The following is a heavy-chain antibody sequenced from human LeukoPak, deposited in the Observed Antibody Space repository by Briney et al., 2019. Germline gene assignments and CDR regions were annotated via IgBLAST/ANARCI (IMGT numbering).Heavy chain of an antibody. CDR1: GFSFSDSW. CDR3: ATYKNWVAGDV. D-gene: IGHD7-27*01. J-gene: IGHJ6*02. V-gene: IGHV3-7*01. CDR2: IKEDGSQE. Sequence: PGGSLRLSCAASGFSFSDSWMSWVRQAPGKGPEWVANIKEDGSQEHYADSVKGRFTVSRDNAKNSLFLQMNSLRVEDTAVYYCATYKNWVAGDVWGQGTTVSVSS.